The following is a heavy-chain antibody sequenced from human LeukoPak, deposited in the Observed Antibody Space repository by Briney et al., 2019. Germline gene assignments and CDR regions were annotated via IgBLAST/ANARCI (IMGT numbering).Heavy chain of an antibody. J-gene: IGHJ3*02. CDR3: ARDQRDYGDAFDI. V-gene: IGHV3-48*04. D-gene: IGHD4-17*01. CDR2: ISDSGNTI. CDR1: GFTFSSYG. Sequence: GGSLRLSCAASGFTFSSYGMHWVRQAPGKGLEYVSDISDSGNTIYYADSVKGRFTISRDNAKNSLYLQMNSLRAEDTAVYYCARDQRDYGDAFDIWGQGTMVTVSS.